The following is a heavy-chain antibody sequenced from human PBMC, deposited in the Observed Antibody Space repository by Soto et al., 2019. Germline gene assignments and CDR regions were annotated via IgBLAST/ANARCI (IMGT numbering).Heavy chain of an antibody. D-gene: IGHD3-3*01. CDR1: GFTFSSYA. J-gene: IGHJ6*04. CDR3: AKARVSITIFGVITPAALDV. V-gene: IGHV3-23*01. Sequence: GGSLRLSCAASGFTFSSYAMSWVRQAPGKGLEWVLTIGGSSGGTYYADSVKGRFIISRDNSKSTLYLQMNTLRAEDAAVYYCAKARVSITIFGVITPAALDVWGKGTTVTVSS. CDR2: IGGSSGGT.